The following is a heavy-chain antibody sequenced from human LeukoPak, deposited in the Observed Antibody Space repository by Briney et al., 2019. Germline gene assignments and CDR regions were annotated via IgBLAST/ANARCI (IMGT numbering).Heavy chain of an antibody. V-gene: IGHV3-48*03. D-gene: IGHD4-17*01. J-gene: IGHJ4*02. CDR1: GFTFSNYK. CDR3: ARDYDYGDYPGY. CDR2: ISSSGSII. Sequence: GGSLRLSCAASGFTFSNYKMNWVRQAPGKGLEWVSYISSSGSIIYYSDSVKGRFTISRDNAKNSLYLQMNSLRAEDTALYYCARDYDYGDYPGYWGQGTLVTVSS.